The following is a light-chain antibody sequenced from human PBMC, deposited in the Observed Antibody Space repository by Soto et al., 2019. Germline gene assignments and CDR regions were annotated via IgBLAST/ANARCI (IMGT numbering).Light chain of an antibody. CDR3: SSYTTSTTLIV. CDR1: SSDIGGYNY. Sequence: QSALTQPASVSGSPGQSITISCTGTSSDIGGYNYVSWYQQHPGKAPKLMIYEVNNRPSGVSNRFSGSKSGNTASLTISGLQAEDEADYYCSSYTTSTTLIVFGGGTKLTVL. V-gene: IGLV2-14*01. J-gene: IGLJ2*01. CDR2: EVN.